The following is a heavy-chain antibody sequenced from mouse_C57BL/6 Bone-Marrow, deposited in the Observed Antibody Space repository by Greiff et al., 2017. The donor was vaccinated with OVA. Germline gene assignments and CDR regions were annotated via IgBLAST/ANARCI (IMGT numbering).Heavy chain of an antibody. CDR1: GYTFTDYY. Sequence: EVKLQQSGPELVKPGASVKISCKASGYTFTDYYMNWVKQSHGKSLEWIGDINPNNGGTSYNQKFKGKATLTVDKSSSTAYMELRSLTSEDSAVYYCARRGLFYYGSSPFAYWGQGTLVTVSA. CDR2: INPNNGGT. D-gene: IGHD1-1*01. J-gene: IGHJ3*01. CDR3: ARRGLFYYGSSPFAY. V-gene: IGHV1-26*01.